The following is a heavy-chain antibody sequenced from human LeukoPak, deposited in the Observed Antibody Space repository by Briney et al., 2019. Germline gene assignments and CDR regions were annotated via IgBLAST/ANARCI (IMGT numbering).Heavy chain of an antibody. J-gene: IGHJ4*02. D-gene: IGHD2-21*02. CDR2: INPNSGGA. Sequence: ASVKVSCKASGYTFTGYYMHWVRQAPGQGLEWMGWINPNSGGANYAQKFQGRVTMTEDTSTDTAYMELSSLRSEDTAVYYCATRSPDSIYCGGDCYTYFDYWGQGTLVTVSS. CDR3: ATRSPDSIYCGGDCYTYFDY. CDR1: GYTFTGYY. V-gene: IGHV1-2*02.